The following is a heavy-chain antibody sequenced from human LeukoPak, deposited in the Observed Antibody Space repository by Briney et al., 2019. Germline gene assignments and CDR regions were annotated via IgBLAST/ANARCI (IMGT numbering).Heavy chain of an antibody. CDR1: GFTFSSYG. CDR3: ASGTPYYDILTGYYRHDY. Sequence: PGGSLRLSCAASGFTFSSYGMSWVRQAPGKGLEWVSAISGSGGSTYYADSVKGRFTISRDNSKNTLYLQMNSLRAEDTAVYYCASGTPYYDILTGYYRHDYWGQGTLVTVSS. V-gene: IGHV3-23*01. D-gene: IGHD3-9*01. J-gene: IGHJ4*02. CDR2: ISGSGGST.